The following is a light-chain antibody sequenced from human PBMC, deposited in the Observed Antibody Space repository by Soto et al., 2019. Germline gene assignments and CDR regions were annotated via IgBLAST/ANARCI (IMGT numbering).Light chain of an antibody. CDR3: QQYETYSQLT. CDR1: QSISTW. Sequence: DIQMTQSPSTLSASLGDRATITCRASQSISTWLDWYQQKPGKAPKLLISDVSSLERGVPSRFSGSGSGTEFTLTISSLKPDDVATYHCQQYETYSQLTFGRGTKVEI. V-gene: IGKV1-5*01. CDR2: DVS. J-gene: IGKJ1*01.